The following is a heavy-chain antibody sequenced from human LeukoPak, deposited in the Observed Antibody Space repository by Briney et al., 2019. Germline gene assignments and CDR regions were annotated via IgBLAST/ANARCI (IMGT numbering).Heavy chain of an antibody. CDR3: ARHGGWASTFDY. Sequence: SEGLAVSCTVSGDSFSSYYWSWIRQPPGKGLEWIGYIYYSGSTNYNPSLKSRVSISVDTSKNQFSLKLSSVTAADTAVYYCARHGGWASTFDYWGQGTLVTVSS. J-gene: IGHJ4*02. V-gene: IGHV4-59*08. CDR1: GDSFSSYY. CDR2: IYYSGST. D-gene: IGHD1-1*01.